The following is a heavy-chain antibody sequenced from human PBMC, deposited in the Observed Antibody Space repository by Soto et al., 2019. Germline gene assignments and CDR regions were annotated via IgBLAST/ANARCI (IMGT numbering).Heavy chain of an antibody. Sequence: ASVKVSCKASGYTFTSYAMHWVRQAPGQRLEWMGWINAGNGNTKYSQKFQGRVTITRDTSASTAYMELSSLRSEDTAVYYCARESSPPSPPLLRYFDYWGQGTLVTVSS. D-gene: IGHD3-9*01. CDR1: GYTFTSYA. CDR3: ARESSPPSPPLLRYFDY. J-gene: IGHJ4*02. CDR2: INAGNGNT. V-gene: IGHV1-3*01.